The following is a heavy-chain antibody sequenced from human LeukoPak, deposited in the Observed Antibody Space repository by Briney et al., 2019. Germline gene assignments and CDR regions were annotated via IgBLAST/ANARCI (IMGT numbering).Heavy chain of an antibody. V-gene: IGHV3-53*01. Sequence: PGGSLRLSCAASGFTVSSNYMSWVRQAPGKGLEWVSVIYSGGSTYYADSVKGRFTISRDNSKNTLYLQMNSLRAEDTAVYYCARECYGLVDYYYYGMDVWGQGTTVTVSS. CDR2: IYSGGST. CDR1: GFTVSSNY. CDR3: ARECYGLVDYYYYGMDV. D-gene: IGHD5-18*01. J-gene: IGHJ6*02.